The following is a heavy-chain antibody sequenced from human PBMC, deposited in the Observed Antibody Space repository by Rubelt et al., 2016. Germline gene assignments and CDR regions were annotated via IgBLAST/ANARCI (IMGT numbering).Heavy chain of an antibody. D-gene: IGHD6-13*01. V-gene: IGHV3-11*03. J-gene: IGHJ4*02. CDR2: ISSSSSYT. CDR3: ARQYSSWHPALDY. Sequence: YISSSSSYTNYADSVKGRFTISRDNAKNSLYLQMNSLRAEDTAVYYCARQYSSWHPALDYWGQGTLVTVSS.